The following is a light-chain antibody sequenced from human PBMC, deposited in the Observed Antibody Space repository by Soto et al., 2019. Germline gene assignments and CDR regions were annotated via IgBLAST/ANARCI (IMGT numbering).Light chain of an antibody. CDR3: QQYYMYSYT. J-gene: IGKJ2*01. V-gene: IGKV1-5*01. Sequence: DIQMTQPSTLSASVGDRVTLHCRASQSIITYLAWYQQKPGKAPKVLIYHASNLESGVPSRFSGGGSGTEFTLTISSLQPDDFATYYCQQYYMYSYTFGQGTKLDIK. CDR1: QSIITY. CDR2: HAS.